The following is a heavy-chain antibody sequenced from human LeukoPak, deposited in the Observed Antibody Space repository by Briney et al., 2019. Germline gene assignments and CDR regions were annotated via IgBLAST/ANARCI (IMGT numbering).Heavy chain of an antibody. CDR3: AKDFNPRYSSGWFFAY. V-gene: IGHV3-23*01. CDR1: GFTFSSYG. Sequence: GGSLRLSCAASGFTFSSYGMSWVRQAPGKGLEWVSAISGSGGSTYYADSVKGRFTISRDNSKNTLYLQMNSLRAEDTAVYYCAKDFNPRYSSGWFFAYWGQGTLVTVSS. D-gene: IGHD6-19*01. CDR2: ISGSGGST. J-gene: IGHJ4*02.